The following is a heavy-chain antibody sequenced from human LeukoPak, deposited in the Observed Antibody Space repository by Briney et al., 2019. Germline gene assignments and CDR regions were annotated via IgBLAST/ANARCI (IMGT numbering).Heavy chain of an antibody. D-gene: IGHD3-3*01. V-gene: IGHV4-34*01. CDR3: ARGPNDFWSGYYSHYFVY. CDR2: INHSGST. J-gene: IGHJ4*02. CDR1: GGSFSGYY. Sequence: PSETLSLNCAVYGGSFSGYYWSWIRQPPGKGLEWIGEINHSGSTNYNPSLKSRVTISVDTSKNQFSLKLSSVTAADTAVYYCARGPNDFWSGYYSHYFVYWGQGTLVTVSS.